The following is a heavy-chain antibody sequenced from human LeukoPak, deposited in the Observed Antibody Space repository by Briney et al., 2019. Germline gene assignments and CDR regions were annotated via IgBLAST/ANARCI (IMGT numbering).Heavy chain of an antibody. CDR2: ISGSGGST. CDR3: AKDGRYSTRYFDY. D-gene: IGHD5-12*01. V-gene: IGHV3-23*01. CDR1: GLTFSSYA. Sequence: GGSLRLSCAASGLTFSSYAMSWVRQAPGKGLEWVSAISGSGGSTYYADSVKGRFTISRDNSKNTLYLQMNSLRAEDTAVYYCAKDGRYSTRYFDYWGQGTLVTVSS. J-gene: IGHJ4*02.